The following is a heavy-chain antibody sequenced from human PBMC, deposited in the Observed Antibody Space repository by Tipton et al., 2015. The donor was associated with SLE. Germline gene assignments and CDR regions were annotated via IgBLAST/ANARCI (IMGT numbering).Heavy chain of an antibody. D-gene: IGHD1-26*01. CDR1: GDSLSGQY. CDR3: ARRGSYSGYYYYGMDV. Sequence: TLSLTCSVYGDSLSGQYWSWIRQPPGKGLEWIGEVFRGGSTNYSPSLESRVTITVDMSKNQFSLKLSSVTAADTAVYYCARRGSYSGYYYYGMDVWGQGTTVTVSS. CDR2: VFRGGST. V-gene: IGHV4-34*12. J-gene: IGHJ6*02.